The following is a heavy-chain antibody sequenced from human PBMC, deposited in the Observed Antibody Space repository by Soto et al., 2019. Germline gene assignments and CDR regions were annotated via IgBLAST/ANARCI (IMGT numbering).Heavy chain of an antibody. J-gene: IGHJ6*02. CDR3: AREARDRETGLVPAAIDGMDV. D-gene: IGHD2-2*01. CDR2: IIPIFGIP. Sequence: SVKVSCKASGGTFSRYSITWVRQAPGHGLEWIGRIIPIFGIPSYAQKFQGRVTITADESTSTAYMELSSLRSDDTAVYYCAREARDRETGLVPAAIDGMDVWG. CDR1: GGTFSRYS. V-gene: IGHV1-69*13.